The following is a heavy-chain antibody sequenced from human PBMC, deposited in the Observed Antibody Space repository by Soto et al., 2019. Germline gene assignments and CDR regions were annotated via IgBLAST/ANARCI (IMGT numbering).Heavy chain of an antibody. V-gene: IGHV3-23*01. CDR3: AKDPTVRYYDILTGYYRPLEYFDY. D-gene: IGHD3-9*01. CDR1: GFTFSSYA. CDR2: ISGSGGST. Sequence: GGSLRLSCAASGFTFSSYAMSWVRQAPGKGLEWVSAISGSGGSTYYADSVKGRFTISRDNSKNTLYLQMNSLRAEDTAVYYCAKDPTVRYYDILTGYYRPLEYFDYWGQGTLVTVSS. J-gene: IGHJ4*02.